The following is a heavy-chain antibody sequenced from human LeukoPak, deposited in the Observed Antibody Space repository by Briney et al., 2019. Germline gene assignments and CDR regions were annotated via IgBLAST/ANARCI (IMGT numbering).Heavy chain of an antibody. Sequence: PSETLSLTCTVSGGSINSYYWSWIRQPPGKGLEWIAYIYYSGSTNYNPSLKSRVTISIDTSKNQFSLKLSSVTAADTAVYYCARHVLAAAGATYNWFDPWGQGTLVTVSS. J-gene: IGHJ5*02. D-gene: IGHD6-13*01. CDR1: GGSINSYY. V-gene: IGHV4-59*08. CDR2: IYYSGST. CDR3: ARHVLAAAGATYNWFDP.